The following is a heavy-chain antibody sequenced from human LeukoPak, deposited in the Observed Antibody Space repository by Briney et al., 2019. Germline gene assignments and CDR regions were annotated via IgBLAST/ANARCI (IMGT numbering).Heavy chain of an antibody. CDR3: TKNTYDFWSGYYFDY. CDR1: GFTFSNAW. J-gene: IGHJ4*02. CDR2: IKSKTDGGTT. V-gene: IGHV3-15*01. Sequence: GGSLRLSCAASGFTFSNAWMSWVRQAPGKGLEWVGRIKSKTDGGTTDYAAPVKGRFTISRDDSKNTLYLQMNSLKTEDTAVYHCTKNTYDFWSGYYFDYWGQGTLVTVSS. D-gene: IGHD3-3*01.